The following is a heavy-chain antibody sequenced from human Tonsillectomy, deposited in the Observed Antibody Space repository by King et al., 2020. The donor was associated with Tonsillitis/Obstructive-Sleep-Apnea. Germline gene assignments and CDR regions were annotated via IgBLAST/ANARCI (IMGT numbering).Heavy chain of an antibody. CDR1: GYTFTGYY. Sequence: VQLVESGAEVKKPGASVKVSCKASGYTFTGYYMHWVRQAPGQGLEWKGRINPNSGGTNYAQKFQGRVTMTRDTSISTAYMELSRLRSDDTAVYYCAGTRRGSGSYPLYYMDVWGKGTTVTVSS. CDR3: AGTRRGSGSYPLYYMDV. CDR2: INPNSGGT. J-gene: IGHJ6*03. D-gene: IGHD3-10*01. V-gene: IGHV1-2*06.